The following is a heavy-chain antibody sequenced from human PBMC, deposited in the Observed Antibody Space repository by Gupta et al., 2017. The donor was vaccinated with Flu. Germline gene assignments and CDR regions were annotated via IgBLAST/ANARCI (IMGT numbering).Heavy chain of an antibody. CDR2: IWYDGSNK. CDR1: GFPFSSYG. V-gene: IGHV3-33*01. D-gene: IGHD4-17*01. CDR3: ATYSRDYFNYYYGMDV. Sequence: QVQLVESGGGVVQPGRSLRLSCAASGFPFSSYGMHWVRQAPGKGLEWVAVIWYDGSNKYYADSVKGRFTISRDNSKNTLYLQMNSLRAEDTAVYYCATYSRDYFNYYYGMDVWGQGTTVTVSS. J-gene: IGHJ6*02.